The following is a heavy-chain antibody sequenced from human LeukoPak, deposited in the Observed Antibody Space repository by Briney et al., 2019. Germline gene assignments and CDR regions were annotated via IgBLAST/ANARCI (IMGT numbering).Heavy chain of an antibody. J-gene: IGHJ5*02. V-gene: IGHV1-18*01. CDR3: ARGSYANWFDP. CDR2: ISASNANT. D-gene: IGHD1-26*01. CDR1: GYTFTSYG. Sequence: GASVKVSCKASGYTFTSYGISWVRQAPGQGLEWMGWISASNANTKYAQKLQGRVAMTTDTSTSTAYMELRGLRSDDTAVYYCARGSYANWFDPWGQGTLVTVSS.